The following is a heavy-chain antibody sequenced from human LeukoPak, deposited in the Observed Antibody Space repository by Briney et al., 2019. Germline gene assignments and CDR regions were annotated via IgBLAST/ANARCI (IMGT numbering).Heavy chain of an antibody. CDR3: ARDRSSSWYQGRWFDP. CDR2: INTNTENP. V-gene: IGHV7-4-1*02. J-gene: IGHJ5*02. Sequence: ASVKVSCKASGYTFTSYAMNWVRQAPGQGLEWMGWINTNTENPTYAQGFTGRFVFSLDTSVSTAYLQISSLKAEDTAVYYCARDRSSSWYQGRWFDPWGQGTLVTVSS. CDR1: GYTFTSYA. D-gene: IGHD6-13*01.